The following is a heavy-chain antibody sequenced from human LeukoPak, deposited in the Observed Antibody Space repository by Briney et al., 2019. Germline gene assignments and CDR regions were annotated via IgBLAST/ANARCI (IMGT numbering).Heavy chain of an antibody. Sequence: PSETLSLTCAVYGGSFSGYYWSWIRQPPGKGLEWIGEINHSGSTNYNPSLKSRVTISVDTSKNQFSLKLSSVTAADTAVYYCARGPRRGPSDYWGQGTLVTVSS. CDR3: ARGPRRGPSDY. CDR2: INHSGST. V-gene: IGHV4-34*01. J-gene: IGHJ4*02. CDR1: GGSFSGYY.